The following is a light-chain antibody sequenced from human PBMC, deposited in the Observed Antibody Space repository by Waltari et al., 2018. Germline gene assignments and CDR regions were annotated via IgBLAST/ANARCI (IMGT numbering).Light chain of an antibody. J-gene: IGLJ1*01. V-gene: IGLV1-51*01. CDR1: FPNIKSNY. CDR3: GAWDNSLKGYV. CDR2: DNK. Sequence: QSVLTQPPSVSAAPGQRVSISCSRTFPNIKSNYVSWYQQFPGTAPNLLIYDNKKRPAGIPDRFSASKSGTSATLDITGLQTGDEADYYCGAWDNSLKGYVFGAGTKVSVL.